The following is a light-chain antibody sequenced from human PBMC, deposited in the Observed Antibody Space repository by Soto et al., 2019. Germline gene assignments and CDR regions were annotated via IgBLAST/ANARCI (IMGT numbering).Light chain of an antibody. V-gene: IGKV3-15*01. CDR3: QHYNSWPPET. CDR1: QSVGTN. Sequence: EIAIAQSPVTLSVSPGDRTTLSCRTSQSVGTNLAWYQHKSGQPPRLLIYGASIRAAGVPARFSGSGSGTEFTLTVSSLQSEDVAVSFYQHYNSWPPETFGRGTKVEV. J-gene: IGKJ1*01. CDR2: GAS.